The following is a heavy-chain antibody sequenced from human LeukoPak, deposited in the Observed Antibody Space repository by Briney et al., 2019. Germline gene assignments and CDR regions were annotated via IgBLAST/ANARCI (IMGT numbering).Heavy chain of an antibody. CDR1: GYTFTGYY. CDR2: INPNSGGT. Sequence: ASVKVSCKASGYTFTGYYMHWVRQAPGQGLEWMGWINPNSGGTNYAQKFQGWVTMTRDTSISTAYMELSRLRSDDTAVYYCARMGEHYYYYGMDVWGQGTTVTASS. CDR3: ARMGEHYYYYGMDV. D-gene: IGHD3-16*01. V-gene: IGHV1-2*04. J-gene: IGHJ6*02.